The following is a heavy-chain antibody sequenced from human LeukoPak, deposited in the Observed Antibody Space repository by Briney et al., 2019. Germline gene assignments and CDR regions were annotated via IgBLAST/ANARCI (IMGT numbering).Heavy chain of an antibody. CDR2: IYYSGST. Sequence: SETLSLTCTVSGGSISSGDYYWSWIRQPPGKGLEWIGYIYYSGSTYYNPSLKSRVTISVDTSKNQFSLKLSSVTAADTAVYYCARDSTYCYGSGSHPGYWGQGTLVTVSS. V-gene: IGHV4-30-4*01. J-gene: IGHJ4*02. D-gene: IGHD3-10*01. CDR3: ARDSTYCYGSGSHPGY. CDR1: GGSISSGDYY.